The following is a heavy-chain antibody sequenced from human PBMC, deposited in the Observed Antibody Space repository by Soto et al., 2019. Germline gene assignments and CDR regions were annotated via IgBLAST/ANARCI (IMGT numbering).Heavy chain of an antibody. CDR3: ARLGYCSGGSCYTGRVYYYGMDV. Sequence: SETLSLTCTVSGGSISSSSYYWGWIRQPPGKGLEWIGSIYYSGSTYYNPSLKSRVTISVDTSKNQFSLKLSSVTAADTAVYYCARLGYCSGGSCYTGRVYYYGMDVWGQGTTVTV. CDR2: IYYSGST. CDR1: GGSISSSSYY. V-gene: IGHV4-39*01. D-gene: IGHD2-15*01. J-gene: IGHJ6*02.